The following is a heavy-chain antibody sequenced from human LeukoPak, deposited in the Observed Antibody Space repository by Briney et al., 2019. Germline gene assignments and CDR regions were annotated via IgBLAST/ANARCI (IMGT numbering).Heavy chain of an antibody. CDR2: ISSSSSYI. CDR3: ARTVGYLDAFDI. D-gene: IGHD3-16*02. J-gene: IGHJ3*02. CDR1: GSTFSSYS. V-gene: IGHV3-21*01. Sequence: GGSLRLSCAASGSTFSSYSMNWVRQAPGKGLEWVSSISSSSSYIYYADSVKGRFTISRDNAKNSLYLQMNSLRAEDTAVYYCARTVGYLDAFDIWGQGTMVTVSS.